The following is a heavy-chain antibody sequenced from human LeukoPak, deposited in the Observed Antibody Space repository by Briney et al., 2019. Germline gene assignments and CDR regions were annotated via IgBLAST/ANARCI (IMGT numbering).Heavy chain of an antibody. CDR3: ARGGGGRDSSSWYPPGY. CDR2: INSDGSST. V-gene: IGHV3-74*01. D-gene: IGHD6-13*01. J-gene: IGHJ4*02. CDR1: GFTFSSYW. Sequence: GGSLRLFCAASGFTFSSYWMHWVRQAPGKGLVWVSRINSDGSSTSYADSVKGRFTISRDNAKNTLYLQMNSLRAEDTAVYYCARGGGGRDSSSWYPPGYWGQGTLVTVSS.